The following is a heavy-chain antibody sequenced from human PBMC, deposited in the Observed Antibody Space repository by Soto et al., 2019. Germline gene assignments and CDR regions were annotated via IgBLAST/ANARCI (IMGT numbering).Heavy chain of an antibody. D-gene: IGHD6-13*01. CDR2: IRSKAYGGTT. V-gene: IGHV3-49*03. CDR1: GFTFGDYA. CDR3: FLWSRVVPGIAAAVDY. Sequence: GGSLRLSCTASGFTFGDYAMSWFRQAPGKGLEWVGFIRSKAYGGTTEYAASVKGRFTISRDDSKSIAYLQMNSLKTEDTAVYYCFLWSRVVPGIAAAVDYWGQGTLVTVSS. J-gene: IGHJ4*02.